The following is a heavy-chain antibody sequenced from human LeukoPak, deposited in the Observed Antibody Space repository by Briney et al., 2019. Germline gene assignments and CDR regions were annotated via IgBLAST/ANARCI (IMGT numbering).Heavy chain of an antibody. J-gene: IGHJ6*02. CDR2: ISGSGGST. V-gene: IGHV3-23*01. CDR1: GFTFSNYA. Sequence: GGSLRLSCAASGFTFSNYAMSWVRQAPGKGLEWVSTISGSGGSTYYADSVKGRFTISRDNSKDTLYLQLNSLRAEDTAVYYCAKSTSPLYYYYGMDVWGQGTTVTVSS. CDR3: AKSTSPLYYYYGMDV. D-gene: IGHD2-2*01.